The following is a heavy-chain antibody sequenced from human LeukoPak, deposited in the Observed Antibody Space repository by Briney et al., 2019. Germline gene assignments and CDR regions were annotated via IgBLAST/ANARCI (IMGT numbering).Heavy chain of an antibody. CDR3: ARAVRGGGSCYSDY. J-gene: IGHJ4*02. Sequence: ASVKVSCKASGYTFTSYYMHWVRQAPGQGLEWMGIINPSGGTTSYAQKLQGRVTMTTDTSTSTAYMELRSLGSDDTAVYYCARAVRGGGSCYSDYWGQGTLVTVSS. CDR1: GYTFTSYY. V-gene: IGHV1-46*01. D-gene: IGHD2-15*01. CDR2: INPSGGTT.